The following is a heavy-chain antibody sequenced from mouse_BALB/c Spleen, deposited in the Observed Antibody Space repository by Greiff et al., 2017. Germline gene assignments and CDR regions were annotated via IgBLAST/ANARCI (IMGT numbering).Heavy chain of an antibody. V-gene: IGHV3-8*02. CDR2: ISYSGST. J-gene: IGHJ1*01. CDR1: GDSITSGY. CDR3: ARYYYYGSSSYFDV. D-gene: IGHD1-1*01. Sequence: EVKLMESGPSLVKPSQTLSLTCSVTGDSITSGYWNWIRKFPGNKLEYMGYISYSGSTYYNPSLKSRISITRDTSKNQYYLQLNSVTTEDTATYYCARYYYYGSSSYFDVWGAGTTVTVSS.